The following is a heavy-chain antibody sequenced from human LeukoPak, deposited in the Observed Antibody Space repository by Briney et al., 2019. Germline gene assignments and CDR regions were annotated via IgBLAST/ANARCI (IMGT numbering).Heavy chain of an antibody. D-gene: IGHD2-2*01. CDR1: GYSFTSYW. CDR2: IYPGDSDT. J-gene: IGHJ4*02. Sequence: ESLKISCKGSGYSFTSYWIGWVRQMPGKGLEWMGIIYPGDSDTRYSASFQGQVTISADKSISTAYLQWSSLKASDTAMYYCARGVVVPADLFDYWGQGTLVTVSS. V-gene: IGHV5-51*01. CDR3: ARGVVVPADLFDY.